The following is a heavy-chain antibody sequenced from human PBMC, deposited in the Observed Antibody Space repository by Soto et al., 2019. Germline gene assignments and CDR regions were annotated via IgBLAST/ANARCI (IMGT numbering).Heavy chain of an antibody. CDR3: ATGVIWIGYFTVDS. CDR1: GGSFGKSA. CDR2: FIPVYRTL. V-gene: IGHV1-69*13. Sequence: GASVKVSCKASGGSFGKSAINWVRQTPGQGLEWLGGFIPVYRTLKYAQKFQGRVTITADESTGTAYMTLSSLASDDTAVYYCATGVIWIGYFTVDSWGQGTRVTVSS. J-gene: IGHJ4*02. D-gene: IGHD3-3*01.